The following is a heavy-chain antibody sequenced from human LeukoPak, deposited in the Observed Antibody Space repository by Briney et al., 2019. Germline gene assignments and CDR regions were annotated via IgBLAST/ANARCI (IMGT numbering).Heavy chain of an antibody. CDR3: ARTWGSLDY. CDR1: GYPFTSYD. CDR2: MNPNSGNT. V-gene: IGHV1-8*01. J-gene: IGHJ4*02. Sequence: ASVKVSCKASGYPFTSYDINRVRQATGQGLEWMGWMNPNSGNTGYAQKFQGRVTMTRDTSISTAYMELSSLRSDDTAVYYCARTWGSLDYWGQGALVTVSS. D-gene: IGHD7-27*01.